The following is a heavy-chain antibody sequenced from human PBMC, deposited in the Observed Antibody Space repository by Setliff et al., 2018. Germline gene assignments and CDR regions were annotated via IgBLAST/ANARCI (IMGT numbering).Heavy chain of an antibody. CDR3: ATCRYQVPYNY. D-gene: IGHD2-2*01. Sequence: PSETLSLTCTVPGDSMSSISYYWGWIRQPPGKGLEWIGTIYDSGTTYYNPSLKSRVTISVDTSKNQFSLKLNSVTAADTGVYYCATCRYQVPYNYWGQGTPVTVSS. CDR2: IYDSGTT. J-gene: IGHJ4*02. V-gene: IGHV4-39*01. CDR1: GDSMSSISYY.